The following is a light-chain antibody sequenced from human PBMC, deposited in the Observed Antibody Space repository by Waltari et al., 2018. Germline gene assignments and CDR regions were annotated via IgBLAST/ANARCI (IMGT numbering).Light chain of an antibody. J-gene: IGLJ2*01. CDR3: SSQSTKNGVI. CDR1: SSDVGGDDS. Sequence: QSALTQPASVSGSPGQSITISCTGSSSDVGGDDSVSWSEDHPGQAPKVIIYDVNKRPSGVSDRFSGSKSGNTASLTISGLQAEDEATFYCSSQSTKNGVIFGGGTKVTVL. CDR2: DVN. V-gene: IGLV2-14*03.